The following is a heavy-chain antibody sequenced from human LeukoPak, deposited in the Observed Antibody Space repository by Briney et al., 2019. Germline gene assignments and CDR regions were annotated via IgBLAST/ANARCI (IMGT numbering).Heavy chain of an antibody. CDR1: GFTFSSYA. Sequence: PGRSLRLSCAASGFTFSSYAMHWVRQAPGKGREWVAVISYDGSNKYYADSVKGRFTISRDNSKNTLYLQMNSLRAEDTAVYYCARDVGDYDEGDYFDYWGQGTLVTVSS. D-gene: IGHD4-17*01. CDR3: ARDVGDYDEGDYFDY. CDR2: ISYDGSNK. J-gene: IGHJ4*02. V-gene: IGHV3-30-3*01.